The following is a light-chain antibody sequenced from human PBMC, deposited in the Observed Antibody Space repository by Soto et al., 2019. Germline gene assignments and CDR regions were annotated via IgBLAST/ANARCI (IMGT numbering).Light chain of an antibody. CDR2: EVT. CDR1: SSDVGAYDY. V-gene: IGLV2-8*01. CDR3: SSYAKTTNFV. Sequence: QSALTQPPSASGSPGQSLTISYTGPSSDVGAYDYVSWYQQHPGEAPKLMIYEVTKRPSGVPDRFSGSKSGNTASLTVSGLQAEDEADYYCSSYAKTTNFVFGTGTKVTVL. J-gene: IGLJ1*01.